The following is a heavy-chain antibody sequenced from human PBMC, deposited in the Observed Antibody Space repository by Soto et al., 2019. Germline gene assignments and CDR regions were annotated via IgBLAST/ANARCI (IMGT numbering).Heavy chain of an antibody. J-gene: IGHJ5*02. CDR2: ISYDGSNK. CDR1: GFTFSSYG. Sequence: GGSLRLSCAASGFTFSSYGMHWVRQAPGKGLEWVAVISYDGSNKYYADSVKGRFTISRDNSKNTLYLQMHSLRAEDTAVYYCARGVMEEGWFDPWGQGILVTVSS. V-gene: IGHV3-30*03. D-gene: IGHD2-8*01. CDR3: ARGVMEEGWFDP.